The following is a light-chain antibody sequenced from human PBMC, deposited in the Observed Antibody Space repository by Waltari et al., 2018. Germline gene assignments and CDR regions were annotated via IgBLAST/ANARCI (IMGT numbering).Light chain of an antibody. J-gene: IGKJ1*01. Sequence: IVMTKPPLPLLATPAEPASTSCRSSQSLLHSNGYNYLDWYLQKPGQSPQLLIYLGSNRASGVPDRFSGSGSGTDFTLKISRVEAEDVGVYYCMQALQTPPTFGQGTKVEIK. CDR2: LGS. V-gene: IGKV2-28*01. CDR3: MQALQTPPT. CDR1: QSLLHSNGYNY.